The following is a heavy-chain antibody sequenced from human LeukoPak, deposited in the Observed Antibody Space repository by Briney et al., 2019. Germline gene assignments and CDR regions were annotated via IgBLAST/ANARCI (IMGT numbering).Heavy chain of an antibody. CDR2: ISWNSNNI. J-gene: IGHJ4*02. CDR3: AKVSGSGWYGAFDY. CDR1: GFTFDDYA. D-gene: IGHD6-19*01. V-gene: IGHV3-9*01. Sequence: GGSLRLSCAASGFTFDDYAMHWVRQAPGKGVEWVSGISWNSNNIGYADSVKGRFTISRDNAKNSLYLQMNSLRAEDTALYYCAKVSGSGWYGAFDYWGQGTLVTVSS.